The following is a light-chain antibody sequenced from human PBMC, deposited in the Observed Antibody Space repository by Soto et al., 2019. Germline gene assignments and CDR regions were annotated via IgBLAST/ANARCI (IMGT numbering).Light chain of an antibody. CDR1: QSVSSN. CDR2: GAS. V-gene: IGKV3-15*01. J-gene: IGKJ1*01. Sequence: EIVMTQSPATLSVSPGERATLSCRASQSVSSNLAWYQQKPGQAPRLLIYGASTRATGIPARFSGSGSGTEFTLTYSSLQYEDFAVYYCQQYNNWPWTFGQGPKVEIK. CDR3: QQYNNWPWT.